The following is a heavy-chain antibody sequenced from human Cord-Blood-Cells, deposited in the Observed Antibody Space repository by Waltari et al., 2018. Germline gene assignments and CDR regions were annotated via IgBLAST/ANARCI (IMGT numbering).Heavy chain of an antibody. CDR3: ARDKGIRYSGSDYAFEI. CDR2: SSPSRGGT. Sequence: QVQLVQSGAEVKKPGASVKVSCKASGYTFTGYYMHWVRQAPGQGLEWRGWSSPSRGGTNAAQKLQGRVTMTRDTSSSTAYMELSRLRSDDTAVYYCARDKGIRYSGSDYAFEIWGQGTMVNVSS. CDR1: GYTFTGYY. D-gene: IGHD1-26*01. V-gene: IGHV1-2*02. J-gene: IGHJ3*02.